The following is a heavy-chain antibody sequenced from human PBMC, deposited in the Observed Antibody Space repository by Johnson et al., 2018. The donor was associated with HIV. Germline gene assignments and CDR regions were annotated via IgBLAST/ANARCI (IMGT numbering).Heavy chain of an antibody. CDR3: ARAYCPGCDAFEI. Sequence: VQLVESGGGLIQPGGSLRLSCAASGFTVSSNYMSWVRQAPGKGLEWVSVIYSGGSTYYADSVKGRFTISRDNSKNTLYLQMNGLRAEDTAVYYCARAYCPGCDAFEIWGQGTMVTVSS. V-gene: IGHV3-53*01. CDR1: GFTVSSNY. CDR2: IYSGGST. J-gene: IGHJ3*02. D-gene: IGHD2-21*01.